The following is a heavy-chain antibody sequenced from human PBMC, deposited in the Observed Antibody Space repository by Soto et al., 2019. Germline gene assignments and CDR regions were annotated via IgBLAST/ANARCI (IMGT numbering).Heavy chain of an antibody. J-gene: IGHJ4*02. D-gene: IGHD4-17*01. V-gene: IGHV4-59*08. CDR1: GGSISSYY. CDR3: ARRYGDCFDF. Sequence: PSETMPLTCTVSGGSISSYYWSWIRQPPGKGLEWIGYIYYSGSTNYNPSLKSRVTISVDTSKNQFSLKLSSVTAADTAVYYCARRYGDCFDFWGQGTLVTVS. CDR2: IYYSGST.